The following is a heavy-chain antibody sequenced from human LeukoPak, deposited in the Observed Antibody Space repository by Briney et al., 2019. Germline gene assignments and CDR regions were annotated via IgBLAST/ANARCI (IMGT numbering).Heavy chain of an antibody. V-gene: IGHV4-34*01. CDR2: INHSGST. Sequence: SEALSLTCAVYGGSFSGYYWSWIRQPPGKGLEWIGEINHSGSTNYNPSLKSRVTISVDTSKNQFSLKLSSVTAADTAVYYCARGVRYWGQGTLVTVSS. D-gene: IGHD4-17*01. CDR1: GGSFSGYY. J-gene: IGHJ4*02. CDR3: ARGVRY.